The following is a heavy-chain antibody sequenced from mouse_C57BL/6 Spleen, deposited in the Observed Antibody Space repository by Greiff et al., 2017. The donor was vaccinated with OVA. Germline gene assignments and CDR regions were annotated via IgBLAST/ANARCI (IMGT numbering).Heavy chain of an antibody. Sequence: EVQLQQSGPELVKPGASVKIPCKASGYTFTDYNMDWVKQSHDKSLEWIGDINPNNGGTISNLTFTGTATLTVDKSSSTAYMELRSLTSEDTAVYYCARGSYSNSDWYCDVWGTGTTVTVSS. V-gene: IGHV1-18*01. CDR3: ARGSYSNSDWYCDV. J-gene: IGHJ1*03. CDR1: GYTFTDYN. CDR2: INPNNGGT. D-gene: IGHD2-5*01.